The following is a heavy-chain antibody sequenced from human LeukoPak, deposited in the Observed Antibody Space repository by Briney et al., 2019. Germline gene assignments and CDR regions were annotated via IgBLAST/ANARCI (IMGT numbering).Heavy chain of an antibody. CDR2: ISGSGGST. D-gene: IGHD3-3*01. Sequence: GGSLRLSCAASGFTFSSYAMSWVRQAPGKGLEWVLAISGSGGSTYYADSVKGRFTISRDNSKNTLYLQMNSLRAEDTAVYYCAKDDTTIFGVAYFDYWGQGTLVTVSS. CDR1: GFTFSSYA. CDR3: AKDDTTIFGVAYFDY. V-gene: IGHV3-23*01. J-gene: IGHJ4*02.